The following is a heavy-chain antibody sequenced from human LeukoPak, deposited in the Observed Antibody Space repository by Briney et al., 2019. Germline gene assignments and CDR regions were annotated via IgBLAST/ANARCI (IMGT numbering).Heavy chain of an antibody. CDR3: ARRGSENYYVDS. D-gene: IGHD3-10*01. CDR1: GGSIGSSFYC. Sequence: PSETLSHTCTVSGGSIGSSFYCWGWIRQPPGKGLEWIGSICYTGNTYYNPSLKSRVIISVDSSKNQFSLKLSSVTAADTALYYCARRGSENYYVDSWGQGTLVTVSS. CDR2: ICYTGNT. V-gene: IGHV4-39*01. J-gene: IGHJ4*02.